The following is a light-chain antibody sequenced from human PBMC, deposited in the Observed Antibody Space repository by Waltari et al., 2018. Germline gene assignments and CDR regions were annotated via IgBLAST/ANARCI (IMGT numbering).Light chain of an antibody. V-gene: IGKV1-33*01. J-gene: IGKJ2*03. CDR2: DAS. Sequence: IQMTQSPSSLSAYVGDRVPITCQASQDIRNYFNWYQQKPGKAPKILLYDASSFETGVPSRFSGSGSGTEFTLTISSLQPEDIATYYCQQYDNHPPYSFGQGTKLEIK. CDR1: QDIRNY. CDR3: QQYDNHPPYS.